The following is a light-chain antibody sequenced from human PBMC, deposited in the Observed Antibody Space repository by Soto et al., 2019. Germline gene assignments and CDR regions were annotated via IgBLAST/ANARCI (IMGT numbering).Light chain of an antibody. CDR2: DAS. Sequence: DIQMTQSPSTLSASIGYRVTSTCRASQNINNWIAWYQQKPGKAPKFLIYDASTLESGVPSRFSGSGFGTEFSLTISSLQPDDFGSYYCQHMRTFGQGTKVDIK. V-gene: IGKV1-5*01. J-gene: IGKJ1*01. CDR1: QNINNW. CDR3: QHMRT.